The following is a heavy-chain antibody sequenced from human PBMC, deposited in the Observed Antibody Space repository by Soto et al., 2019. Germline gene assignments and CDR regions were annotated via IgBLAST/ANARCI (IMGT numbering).Heavy chain of an antibody. CDR3: ARDSGSYYLPIFDY. Sequence: GGSLRLSCAASGFTFSSYWMSWVRQAPGKGLEWVANIKQDGSEKYYVDSVKGRFTISRDNAKNSLYLQMNSLRAEDTAVYYCARDSGSYYLPIFDYWGQGTLVTVSS. D-gene: IGHD1-26*01. CDR2: IKQDGSEK. J-gene: IGHJ4*02. V-gene: IGHV3-7*03. CDR1: GFTFSSYW.